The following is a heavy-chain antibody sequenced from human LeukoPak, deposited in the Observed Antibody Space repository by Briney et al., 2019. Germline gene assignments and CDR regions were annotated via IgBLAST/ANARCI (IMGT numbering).Heavy chain of an antibody. D-gene: IGHD2-2*01. J-gene: IGHJ4*02. CDR2: ISSSSSYI. CDR1: GFTFSSYS. V-gene: IGHV3-21*01. CDR3: ARGDFIVVVPAATTMDY. Sequence: PGGSLRLSYAASGFTFSSYSMNWVRQAPGKGLEWVSSISSSSSYIYYADSVKGRFTISRDNAKNSLYLQMNSLRAEDTAVYYCARGDFIVVVPAATTMDYWGQGTLVTVSS.